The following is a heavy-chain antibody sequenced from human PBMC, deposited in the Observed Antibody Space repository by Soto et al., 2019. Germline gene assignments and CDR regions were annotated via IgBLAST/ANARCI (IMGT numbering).Heavy chain of an antibody. Sequence: SETLSLTCTVSGVSISSSNYHWGWIRQPPGKGLEWIGEIYRTGSTNYNPSLKSRVTISLDKSENQFSLKVTSLTAADTAVYYCASRDPGTSVDYWGQGTLVTVPQ. V-gene: IGHV4-39*07. J-gene: IGHJ4*02. D-gene: IGHD1-7*01. CDR3: ASRDPGTSVDY. CDR1: GVSISSSNYH. CDR2: IYRTGST.